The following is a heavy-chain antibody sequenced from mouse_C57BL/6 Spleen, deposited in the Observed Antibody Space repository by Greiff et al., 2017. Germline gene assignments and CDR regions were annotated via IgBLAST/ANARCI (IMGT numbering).Heavy chain of an antibody. CDR1: GFTFSDYG. D-gene: IGHD6-1*01. V-gene: IGHV5-17*01. Sequence: EVKVVESGGGLVKPGGSLKLSCAASGFTFSDYGMHWVRQAPEQGLEWVAYISSGSSTIYYADTVKGRFTISRDNAKNTLFLQMTSLRSEDTAMYYCAGGGRLSAPFDVWGTGTTVTVSS. CDR2: ISSGSSTI. J-gene: IGHJ1*03. CDR3: AGGGRLSAPFDV.